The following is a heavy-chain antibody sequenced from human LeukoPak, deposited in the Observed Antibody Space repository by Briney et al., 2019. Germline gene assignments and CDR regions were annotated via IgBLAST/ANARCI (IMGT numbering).Heavy chain of an antibody. CDR3: ARESSGWYVFNDAFDI. CDR2: ISYDGSNK. Sequence: GGSLRLSCAASGFTFSSYGMHWVRQAPGKGLEWVAVISYDGSNKYYADSVKGRFTISRDNSKNTLYLQMNSLRAEDTAVYYCARESSGWYVFNDAFDIWGQGTMVTVSS. CDR1: GFTFSSYG. J-gene: IGHJ3*02. V-gene: IGHV3-30*03. D-gene: IGHD6-19*01.